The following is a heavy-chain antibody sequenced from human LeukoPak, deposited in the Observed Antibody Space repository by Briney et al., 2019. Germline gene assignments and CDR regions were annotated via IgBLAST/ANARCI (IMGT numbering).Heavy chain of an antibody. Sequence: SETLSLTCTFSGYSISSGYYCGWIRQPPGKGLEWIGSVYHSGSTYYNPSLKSRVTISMDKSKNQFSLKLTAVTAADTAVYYCGSQKEWSLTEYHFDYWGQGTLVTVSS. V-gene: IGHV4-38-2*02. CDR2: VYHSGST. D-gene: IGHD3-3*01. CDR1: GYSISSGYY. J-gene: IGHJ4*02. CDR3: GSQKEWSLTEYHFDY.